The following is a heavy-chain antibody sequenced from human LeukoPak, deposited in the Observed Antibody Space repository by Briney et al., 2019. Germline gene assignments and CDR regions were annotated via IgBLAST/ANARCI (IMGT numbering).Heavy chain of an antibody. Sequence: PGGSLRLSCAASGFTFSSYGMHWVRQAPGKGLEWVAFARNDGGNQYHAYSAKGRFTISRDNSKNTLYLQMNSLRAEDTAVYYCAKGLSGGVGRVTPGYGMDVWGQGTTVTVSS. V-gene: IGHV3-30*02. J-gene: IGHJ6*02. CDR3: AKGLSGGVGRVTPGYGMDV. CDR2: ARNDGGNQ. CDR1: GFTFSSYG. D-gene: IGHD2-8*02.